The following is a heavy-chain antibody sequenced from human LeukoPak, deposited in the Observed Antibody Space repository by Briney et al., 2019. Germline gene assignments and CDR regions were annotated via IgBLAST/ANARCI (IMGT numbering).Heavy chain of an antibody. V-gene: IGHV3-30*02. J-gene: IGHJ4*02. D-gene: IGHD2-2*02. Sequence: GGSLRLSCAASGFTFSSYGMHWVRQAPGKGLEWVAFIRYDGSNKYYADSVKGRFTISRDNSKNTLYLQINSLRAEDTAVYYCASVIVVVPAAIPDGCDYWGQGTLVTVSS. CDR2: IRYDGSNK. CDR1: GFTFSSYG. CDR3: ASVIVVVPAAIPDGCDY.